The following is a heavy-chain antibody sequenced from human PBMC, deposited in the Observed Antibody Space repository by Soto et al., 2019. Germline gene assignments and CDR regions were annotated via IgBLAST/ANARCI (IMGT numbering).Heavy chain of an antibody. CDR3: ERHYGLGAADDI. CDR2: IYYSGTT. CDR1: GGSLSSSSYF. V-gene: IGHV4-39*01. D-gene: IGHD2-15*01. Sequence: SETLSLTCTVSGGSLSSSSYFWGWIRQPPGKGLEWIGTIYYSGTTNYNPSLKTRVTISVDTSKNQFSLELSSVTAADTAVYYCERHYGLGAADDIWGKGKMVTV. J-gene: IGHJ3*02.